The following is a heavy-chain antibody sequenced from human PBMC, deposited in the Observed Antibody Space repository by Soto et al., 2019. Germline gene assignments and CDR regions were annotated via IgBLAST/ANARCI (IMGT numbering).Heavy chain of an antibody. V-gene: IGHV5-10-1*01. J-gene: IGHJ5*02. CDR2: IDPSDSYT. CDR3: ARHGGPYCSGGSCRNWFDP. D-gene: IGHD2-15*01. CDR1: GYSFTSYW. Sequence: HGESLKISCKGSGYSFTSYWISWVRQMPGKGLEWMGRIDPSDSYTNYSPSFQGHVTISADKSISTAYLQWSSLKASDTAMYYCARHGGPYCSGGSCRNWFDPWGQGTLVTVSS.